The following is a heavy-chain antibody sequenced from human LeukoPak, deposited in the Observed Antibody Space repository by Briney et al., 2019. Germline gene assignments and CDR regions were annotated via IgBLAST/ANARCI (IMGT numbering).Heavy chain of an antibody. Sequence: PGGSLRLSCAASGFTFSSYSMNWVRQAPGKGLEWVSSISSSSYIYYADSVKGRFTISRDNSQNTLYLQMNSLRAEDTAVYYCASGPYCSNGVCFGSTWFDPWGQGTLVTVSS. D-gene: IGHD2-8*01. J-gene: IGHJ5*02. CDR2: ISSSSYI. CDR3: ASGPYCSNGVCFGSTWFDP. CDR1: GFTFSSYS. V-gene: IGHV3-21*01.